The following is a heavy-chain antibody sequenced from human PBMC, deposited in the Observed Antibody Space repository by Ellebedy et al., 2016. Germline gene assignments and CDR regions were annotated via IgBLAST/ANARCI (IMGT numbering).Heavy chain of an antibody. CDR3: ARGLSLYGGNSGGFDS. J-gene: IGHJ4*02. D-gene: IGHD4-23*01. CDR2: ISYDGSNK. Sequence: GGSLRLSCAASGFTFNTYTMHWVRQAPGKGLEWVAVISYDGSNKDYADSVKGPSTIARDNSKNTLYLQMNSLRAEDSAIYYCARGLSLYGGNSGGFDSWGQGTLVTVSS. CDR1: GFTFNTYT. V-gene: IGHV3-30*04.